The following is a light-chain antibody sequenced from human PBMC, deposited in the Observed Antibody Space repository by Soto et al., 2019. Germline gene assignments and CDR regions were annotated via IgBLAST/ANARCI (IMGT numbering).Light chain of an antibody. CDR2: WTS. Sequence: DIIMTQSPDSLAVSLGERATINCKSSQSVLHSSKNENFLAWYQQKPGQTPKLLIYWTSIRESGVPDRFSGSGSGTDFTLTISSLQAEDVAVYYCQQYYGIPLTFGGGTRVEIK. V-gene: IGKV4-1*01. CDR3: QQYYGIPLT. CDR1: QSVLHSSKNENF. J-gene: IGKJ4*01.